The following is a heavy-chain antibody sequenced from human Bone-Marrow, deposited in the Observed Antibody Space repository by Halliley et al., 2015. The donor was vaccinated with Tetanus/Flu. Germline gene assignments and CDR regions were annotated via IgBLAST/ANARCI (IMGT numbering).Heavy chain of an antibody. D-gene: IGHD3-3*01. Sequence: SGGVTYYAESVKGRFTISRDNRKNTLYLQMNNLRAEDTAVYYCARDYDFWSGYREGLYAKDVWGQGTTVTVSS. CDR3: ARDYDFWSGYREGLYAKDV. J-gene: IGHJ6*02. V-gene: IGHV3-53*01. CDR2: SGGVT.